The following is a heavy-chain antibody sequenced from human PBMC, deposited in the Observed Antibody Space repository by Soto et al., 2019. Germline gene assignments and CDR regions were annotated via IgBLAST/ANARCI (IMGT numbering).Heavy chain of an antibody. CDR3: ASTFRGYYFDY. J-gene: IGHJ4*02. CDR2: IYYSGST. V-gene: IGHV4-61*01. CDR1: GGSVSSNSYY. Sequence: KPSETLSLTCTVSGGSVSSNSYYWSWIRQPPGKGLEWIGYIYYSGSTNYNPSLKSRVTMSVDTSKSQFSLKLSSVTAADTAVYYCASTFRGYYFDYWGQGTLVTVSS.